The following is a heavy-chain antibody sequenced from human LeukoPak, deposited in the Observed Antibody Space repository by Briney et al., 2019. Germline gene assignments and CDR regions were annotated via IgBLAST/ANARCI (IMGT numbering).Heavy chain of an antibody. Sequence: PSETLSLTCTVSGGSISSYYWSWIRQPPGKGLGWIGYIYYSGSTNYNPSLKSRVTISVDTSKNQFSLKLSSVTAADTAVYYCARTWRYDILTGYHFDYWGQGTLVTVSS. CDR1: GGSISSYY. V-gene: IGHV4-59*08. J-gene: IGHJ4*02. CDR3: ARTWRYDILTGYHFDY. CDR2: IYYSGST. D-gene: IGHD3-9*01.